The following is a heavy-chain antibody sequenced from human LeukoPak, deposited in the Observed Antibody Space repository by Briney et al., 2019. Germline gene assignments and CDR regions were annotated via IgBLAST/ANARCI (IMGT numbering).Heavy chain of an antibody. CDR3: ARWSYSSDWYFGTFDI. CDR1: GYTFYTYG. CDR2: ISTYDGNT. D-gene: IGHD6-19*01. Sequence: ASVKVSCKASGYTFYTYGISWVRQAPGQGLEWMGWISTYDGNTNYAQNLQGRVTMTTDTSTRTAYMELRSLRSGDTAVYYCARWSYSSDWYFGTFDIWGQGTTVTISS. J-gene: IGHJ3*02. V-gene: IGHV1-18*01.